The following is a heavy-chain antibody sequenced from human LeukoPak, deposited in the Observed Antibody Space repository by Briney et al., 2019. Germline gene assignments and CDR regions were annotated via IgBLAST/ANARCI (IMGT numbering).Heavy chain of an antibody. D-gene: IGHD3-10*01. J-gene: IGHJ6*02. V-gene: IGHV1-69*13. Sequence: SVKVSCKASGGTFSSYAISWVRQAPGQGLEWMGGIIPIFGTANYAQKFQGRVTITADESTSTAYMELSSMRSEDTAVYYCARAPPSLWFGELLRPEGRPVGYYYYGMDVWGQGTTVTVSS. CDR3: ARAPPSLWFGELLRPEGRPVGYYYYGMDV. CDR2: IIPIFGTA. CDR1: GGTFSSYA.